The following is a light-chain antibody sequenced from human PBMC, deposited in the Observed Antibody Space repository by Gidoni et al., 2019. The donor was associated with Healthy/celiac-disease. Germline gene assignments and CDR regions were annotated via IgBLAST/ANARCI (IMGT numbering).Light chain of an antibody. CDR1: SSDVGGYNY. J-gene: IGLJ1*01. CDR3: SSYAGSLYV. CDR2: EVS. Sequence: QSALTQPPSASGSPGQSVTISCTGTSSDVGGYNYVSWYQHHPGKAPKLMIYEVSKRPSGVPDRFSGSKSGNMASLTVSGLQAEDEADYYCSSYAGSLYVFGTGTKVTVL. V-gene: IGLV2-8*01.